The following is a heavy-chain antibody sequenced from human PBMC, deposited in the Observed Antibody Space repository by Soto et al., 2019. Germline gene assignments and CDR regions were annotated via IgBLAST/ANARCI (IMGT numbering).Heavy chain of an antibody. CDR1: GGSISSGGYY. D-gene: IGHD3-22*01. CDR2: IYYSGST. Sequence: QVQLQESGPGLVKPSQTLSLTCTVSGGSISSGGYYWSWIRQHPGKGLEWIGYIYYSGSTYYNPSLKSRVTISVDTSKNQFSLKLSSVTAADTAVYYCARISNYYDSSGYYLHYFDYWGQGTLVTVSS. J-gene: IGHJ4*02. V-gene: IGHV4-31*03. CDR3: ARISNYYDSSGYYLHYFDY.